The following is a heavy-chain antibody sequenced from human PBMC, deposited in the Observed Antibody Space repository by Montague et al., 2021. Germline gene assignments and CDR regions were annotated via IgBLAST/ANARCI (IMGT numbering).Heavy chain of an antibody. CDR2: VYSSGST. D-gene: IGHD6-13*01. J-gene: IGHJ4*02. CDR3: ARGHGCDSSWFY. CDR1: GDSITGYY. V-gene: IGHV4-59*12. Sequence: SETLSLTCSVSGDSITGYYWSWIRLPPGKGLEWIGYVYSSGSTSYNPSLKSRVIISVESAKNQISLTLNSATAADTAVYYCARGHGCDSSWFYWGQGTLIFVSA.